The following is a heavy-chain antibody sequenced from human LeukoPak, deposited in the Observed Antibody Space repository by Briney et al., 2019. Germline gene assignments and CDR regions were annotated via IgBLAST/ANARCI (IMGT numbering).Heavy chain of an antibody. CDR1: GFTFSDYY. V-gene: IGHV3-11*01. CDR3: ATHDCYSIRCAFDI. D-gene: IGHD2-21*02. Sequence: GGSLRLSCAASGFTFSDYYMSWIRQAPGKGLEWVSYISSSGSTIYYADSVKGRFTISRDNAKNSLYLQMNSLRAEDTAVYYCATHDCYSIRCAFDIWGQGTMVTVSS. CDR2: ISSSGSTI. J-gene: IGHJ3*02.